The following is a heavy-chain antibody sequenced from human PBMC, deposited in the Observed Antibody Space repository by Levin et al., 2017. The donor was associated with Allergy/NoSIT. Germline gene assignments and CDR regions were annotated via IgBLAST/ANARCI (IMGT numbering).Heavy chain of an antibody. Sequence: PSETLSLTCAVYGGSFSGYYWSWIRQPPGKGLEWIGEINHSGSTNYNPSLKSRVTISVDTSKNQFSLKLSSVTAADTAVYYCARGSYYYGSGSYPSNYFDYWGQGTLVTVSS. CDR2: INHSGST. D-gene: IGHD3-10*01. J-gene: IGHJ4*02. CDR1: GGSFSGYY. V-gene: IGHV4-34*01. CDR3: ARGSYYYGSGSYPSNYFDY.